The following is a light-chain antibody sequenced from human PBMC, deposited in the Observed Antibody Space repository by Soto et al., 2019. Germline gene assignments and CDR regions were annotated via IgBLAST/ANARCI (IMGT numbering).Light chain of an antibody. J-gene: IGKJ1*01. V-gene: IGKV3-15*01. CDR3: QHYNNWPPWT. Sequence: EIVMTQSPATLSVSPGERATLSCRAIQTVIRNYLAWHQQKPGQTPRLLIYGASIRATGIPARLSGSGSGTEFTLTISTLQSEDFAIYYCQHYNNWPPWTFGQGTKVDIK. CDR2: GAS. CDR1: QTVIRN.